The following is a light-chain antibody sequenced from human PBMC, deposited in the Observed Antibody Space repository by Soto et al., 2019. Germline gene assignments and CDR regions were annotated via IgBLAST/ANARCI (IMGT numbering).Light chain of an antibody. CDR2: EVT. CDR3: SAYTTRSAV. V-gene: IGLV2-14*01. J-gene: IGLJ1*01. Sequence: QSALTQPASVSGSPGQSITISCTGTSSDVGGYHYVSWYQQLPGKAPKLMIYEVTKRPSGVSNRFSGSKSDNTASLTIPGLQAEDEADYYCSAYTTRSAVFGTGTKVTVL. CDR1: SSDVGGYHY.